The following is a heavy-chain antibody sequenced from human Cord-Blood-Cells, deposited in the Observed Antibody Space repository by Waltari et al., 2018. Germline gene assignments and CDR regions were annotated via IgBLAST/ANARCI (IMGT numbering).Heavy chain of an antibody. CDR2: IYTSGST. V-gene: IGHV4-4*07. D-gene: IGHD3-10*01. CDR3: ARANYYGSGSYSYYFDY. CDR1: GGSISSYY. J-gene: IGHJ4*02. Sequence: QVQLQESGPGLVKPSETLSLTCTVSGGSISSYYWSWIRQPAGKGLEWIGRIYTSGSTNYNPSLRSRVTMSVDTSKNQFSLKLSSVTAADTAVYYWARANYYGSGSYSYYFDYWGQGTLVTVSS.